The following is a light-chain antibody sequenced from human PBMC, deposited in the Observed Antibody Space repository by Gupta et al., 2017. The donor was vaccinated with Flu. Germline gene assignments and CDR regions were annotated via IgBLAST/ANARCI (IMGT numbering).Light chain of an antibody. CDR1: QSVSSY. V-gene: IGKV3-11*01. Sequence: ERATRSCRASQSVSSYLAWYQQKPGQAPRLLIYDASTKATGIPARFRGSGSGTDFTLTISSLEPEDFAVYYCQQRSNWHPWTFGQGTKVEIK. CDR2: DAS. CDR3: QQRSNWHPWT. J-gene: IGKJ1*01.